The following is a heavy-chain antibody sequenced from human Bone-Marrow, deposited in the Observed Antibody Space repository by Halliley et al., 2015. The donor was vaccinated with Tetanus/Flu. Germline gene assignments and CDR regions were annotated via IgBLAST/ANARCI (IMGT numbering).Heavy chain of an antibody. J-gene: IGHJ4*02. Sequence: WISAYNGNTNYAQKLQGRVPMAPDTSTSTAYMELRSLRSDDTAVYYCARDLIGYNWKPRAEFDFWGQGTLVTVSS. V-gene: IGHV1-18*01. D-gene: IGHD1-20*01. CDR2: ISAYNGNT. CDR3: ARDLIGYNWKPRAEFDF.